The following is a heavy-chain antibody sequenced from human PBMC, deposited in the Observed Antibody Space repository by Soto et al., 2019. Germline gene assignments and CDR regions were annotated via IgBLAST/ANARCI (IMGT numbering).Heavy chain of an antibody. J-gene: IGHJ6*02. D-gene: IGHD6-13*01. CDR1: GYTFTSYA. CDR2: INAGNGNT. V-gene: IGHV1-3*01. Sequence: QVQLVQSGAEVKKPGASVKVSCKASGYTFTSYAMHWVRQAPGQRLEWMGWINAGNGNTKYSQKFQGRVTITRDTSASTAYMELSSLRSEDTAVYYCARDPKYSVSADLRGYGMDVWGQGTTLTVSS. CDR3: ARDPKYSVSADLRGYGMDV.